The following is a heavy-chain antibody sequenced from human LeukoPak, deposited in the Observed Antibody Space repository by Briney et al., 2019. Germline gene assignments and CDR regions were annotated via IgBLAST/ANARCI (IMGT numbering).Heavy chain of an antibody. CDR1: GLTFSSYA. J-gene: IGHJ4*02. CDR2: ISGSGAST. V-gene: IGHV3-23*01. Sequence: GGSLRLSCAASGLTFSSYAMSWVRQAPGKGLEWVSGISGSGASTDYADSVKGRFTLSGDKSKTTLYLQMNSLRAEDTAVYYCARDRSGFYSVDYWGQGTLVTVSS. CDR3: ARDRSGFYSVDY. D-gene: IGHD5-12*01.